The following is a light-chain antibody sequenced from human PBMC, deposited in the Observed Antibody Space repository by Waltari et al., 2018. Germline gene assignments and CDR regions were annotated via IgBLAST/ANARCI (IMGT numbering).Light chain of an antibody. V-gene: IGKV1-16*01. CDR1: QDISNL. J-gene: IGKJ3*01. Sequence: DIQMTQSPSPLSASVGDRVTITCRASQDISNLVAWFQQKPGKAPKSLVYLISTLQSGVPSRFSGSGSGTNFTLTISSLQPEDFATYYCHQYKSYPITFGPGTKVDIK. CDR2: LIS. CDR3: HQYKSYPIT.